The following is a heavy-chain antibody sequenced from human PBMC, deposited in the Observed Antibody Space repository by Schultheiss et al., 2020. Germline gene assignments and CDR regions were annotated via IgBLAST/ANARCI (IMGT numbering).Heavy chain of an antibody. CDR1: GFTFGDYA. Sequence: GGSLRLSCAASGFTFGDYAMHWVRQAPGKGLEWVSAISGSGGSTYYADSVKGRFTISRDNSKNTLYLQMNSLRAEDTAVYYCARDPVLYSSGKNWFDPWGQGTLVTVSS. V-gene: IGHV3-23*01. D-gene: IGHD6-19*01. J-gene: IGHJ5*02. CDR3: ARDPVLYSSGKNWFDP. CDR2: ISGSGGST.